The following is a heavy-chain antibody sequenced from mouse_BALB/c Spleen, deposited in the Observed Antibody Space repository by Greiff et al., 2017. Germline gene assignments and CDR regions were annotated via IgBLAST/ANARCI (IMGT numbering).Heavy chain of an antibody. V-gene: IGHV5-6-5*01. CDR2: ISSGGST. CDR1: GFTFSSYA. D-gene: IGHD2-3*01. CDR3: AREGGYYEYFDV. Sequence: EVMLVESGGGLVKPGGSLKLSCAASGFTFSSYAMSWVRQTPEKRLEWVASISSGGSTYYPDSVKGRFTISRDNARNILYLQMSSLRSEDTAMYYCAREGGYYEYFDVWGAGTTVTVSS. J-gene: IGHJ1*01.